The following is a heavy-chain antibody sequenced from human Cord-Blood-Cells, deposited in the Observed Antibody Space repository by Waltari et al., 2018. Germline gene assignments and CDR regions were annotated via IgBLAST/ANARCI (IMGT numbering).Heavy chain of an antibody. CDR2: INHSGST. CDR1: GGSFSGYY. D-gene: IGHD1-1*01. J-gene: IGHJ4*02. Sequence: QVQLQQWGAGLLKPSETLSLTCAVYGGSFSGYYWSWIRQPPGKGLEWIGEINHSGSTNYNPALKSRVTISVDTSKTQFSLKLSSVTAADTAVYYCARGPKNWNFDYWGQGTLVTVSS. CDR3: ARGPKNWNFDY. V-gene: IGHV4-34*01.